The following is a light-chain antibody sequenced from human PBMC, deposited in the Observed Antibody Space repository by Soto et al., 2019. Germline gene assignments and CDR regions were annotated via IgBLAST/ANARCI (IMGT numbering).Light chain of an antibody. J-gene: IGKJ2*01. CDR2: GAS. CDR1: QDISTW. Sequence: DIPMAQSPSSVSAFVGDRVTITCRASQDISTWLTWYQQKPGSAPKLLIVGASRLQTGVPSRFSGGGSGTEFTLTISSLQREDFAIYFCQQAHSFPYTFGQGTELEL. CDR3: QQAHSFPYT. V-gene: IGKV1-12*01.